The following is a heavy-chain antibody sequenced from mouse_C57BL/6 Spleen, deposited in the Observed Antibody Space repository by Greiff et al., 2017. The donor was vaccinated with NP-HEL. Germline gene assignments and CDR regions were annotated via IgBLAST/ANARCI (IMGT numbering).Heavy chain of an antibody. V-gene: IGHV1-59*01. J-gene: IGHJ2*01. CDR3: ARSEEDSSGYFDY. CDR2: IDPSDSYT. D-gene: IGHD3-2*02. Sequence: QVQLQQPGAELVRPGTSVKLSCKASGYTFTSYWMHWVKQRPGQGLEWIGVIDPSDSYTNYNQKFKGKATLTVDTSSSTAYMQLSSLTSEDSAVYYCARSEEDSSGYFDYWGQGTTLTVSS. CDR1: GYTFTSYW.